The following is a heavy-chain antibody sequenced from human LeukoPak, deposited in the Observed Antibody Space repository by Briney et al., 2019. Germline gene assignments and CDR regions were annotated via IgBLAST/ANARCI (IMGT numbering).Heavy chain of an antibody. D-gene: IGHD3-10*01. CDR1: GGSISGGGYS. CDR2: IYHSGST. V-gene: IGHV4-30-2*01. CDR3: ARVAGDHDAFDI. J-gene: IGHJ3*02. Sequence: PSETLSLTCAVSGGSISGGGYSWSWIRQPPGKGLEWIGYIYHSGSTYYNPSLKSRVTISVDRSKNQFSLKLSSVTAADTAVYYCARVAGDHDAFDIWGQGTMVTVSS.